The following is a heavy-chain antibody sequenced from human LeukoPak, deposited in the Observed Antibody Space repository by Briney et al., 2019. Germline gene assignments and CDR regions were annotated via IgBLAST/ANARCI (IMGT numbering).Heavy chain of an antibody. CDR1: GYTFTSYG. Sequence: ASVKVSCKASGYTFTSYGISWVRQAPGQGLEWMGWISAYNGNTNYAQKLQGRVTMTTDTSTSTAYMELRSLRSDDTAVYYCARDRRVVGAGGWFDPWGQGTLVTVSS. CDR2: ISAYNGNT. J-gene: IGHJ5*02. V-gene: IGHV1-18*01. D-gene: IGHD1-26*01. CDR3: ARDRRVVGAGGWFDP.